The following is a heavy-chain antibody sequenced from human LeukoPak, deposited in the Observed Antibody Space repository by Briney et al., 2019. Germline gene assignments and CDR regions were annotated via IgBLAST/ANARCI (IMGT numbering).Heavy chain of an antibody. CDR1: GYTFTSYD. CDR2: MNPNSGNT. V-gene: IGHV1-8*03. Sequence: ASVKVSCKASGYTFTSYDINWVRQATGQGLEWMGWMNPNSGNTGYAQKFQGRVTITRNTSISTAYMELSSLRYEDTAVYYWARGRRDDFWSGYPYWGQGTLVTVPS. D-gene: IGHD3-3*01. J-gene: IGHJ4*02. CDR3: ARGRRDDFWSGYPY.